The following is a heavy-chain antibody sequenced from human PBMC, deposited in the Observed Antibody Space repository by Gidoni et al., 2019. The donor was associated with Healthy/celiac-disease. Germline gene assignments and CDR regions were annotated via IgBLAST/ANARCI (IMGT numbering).Heavy chain of an antibody. CDR2: IYWNDDK. CDR3: AHSFETEGIAAAGTVWFDP. D-gene: IGHD6-13*01. Sequence: QITLKESGPTLVKPTQTLTLTCTFSGFSLSTSGVGVGWIRQPPGKALEWLALIYWNDDKRYSPSLKSRLTITKDTSKNQVVLTMTNMDPVDTATYYCAHSFETEGIAAAGTVWFDPWGQGTLVTVSS. V-gene: IGHV2-5*01. CDR1: GFSLSTSGVG. J-gene: IGHJ5*02.